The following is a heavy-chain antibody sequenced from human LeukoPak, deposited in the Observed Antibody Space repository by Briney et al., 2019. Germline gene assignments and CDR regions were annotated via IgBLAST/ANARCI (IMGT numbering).Heavy chain of an antibody. CDR3: TRDAGTYNWLDP. J-gene: IGHJ5*02. V-gene: IGHV3-73*01. Sequence: AGGSLRLSCAASGFTFSDCSTHWVRQASGKGLEWVGLIDKKTKNYETAYAASVRGRFTISRDNSQNTAYLQMYSLETEDTALYYCTRDAGTYNWLDPWGQGTLVTVSS. CDR1: GFTFSDCS. CDR2: IDKKTKNYET. D-gene: IGHD1-26*01.